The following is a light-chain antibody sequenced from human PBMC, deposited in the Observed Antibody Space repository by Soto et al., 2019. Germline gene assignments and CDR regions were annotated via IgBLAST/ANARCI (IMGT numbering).Light chain of an antibody. V-gene: IGLV1-40*01. Sequence: QSVLTQPPSVSGAPGQRVTISCTGSRSDIGTGYSVHWYKQLPGTAPQLLIFGDTVRASGVPDRFSGSKSGNTASLTVSGLQAEDEADYYCGSWDSSLSAYVFGTGTKLTVL. CDR2: GDT. CDR3: GSWDSSLSAYV. CDR1: RSDIGTGYS. J-gene: IGLJ1*01.